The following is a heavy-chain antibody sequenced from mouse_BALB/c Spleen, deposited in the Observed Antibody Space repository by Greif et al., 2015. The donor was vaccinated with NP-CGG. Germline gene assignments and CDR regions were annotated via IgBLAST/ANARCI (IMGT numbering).Heavy chain of an antibody. J-gene: IGHJ4*01. CDR1: GFNIKDTY. CDR2: IDPANGNT. V-gene: IGHV14-3*02. CDR3: ARYYDMDF. Sequence: VQLKQPGGELVKPGASVKLSCTASGFNIKDTYMHWVKQRPEQGLEWIGRIDPANGNTKYDPKFQGKATITADTSSNTAYLQLSSLTSEDTAVYYCARYYDMDFWGQGTSVTVSS.